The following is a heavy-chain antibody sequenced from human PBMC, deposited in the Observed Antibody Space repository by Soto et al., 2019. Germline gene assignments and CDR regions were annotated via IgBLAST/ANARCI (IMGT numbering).Heavy chain of an antibody. Sequence: VQLVQSGAEVKKPGSSVKVSCKASGGTFSNYPFIWVRQAPGQGLDWMGGIIPIFGTTDYGQMFQGRVTITADESTNTAYMELSSLRSDDKAVYYCARGLYCGGGCYSHFDYWGQGTLVTVSS. D-gene: IGHD2-21*02. CDR1: GGTFSNYP. CDR3: ARGLYCGGGCYSHFDY. V-gene: IGHV1-69*01. J-gene: IGHJ4*02. CDR2: IIPIFGTT.